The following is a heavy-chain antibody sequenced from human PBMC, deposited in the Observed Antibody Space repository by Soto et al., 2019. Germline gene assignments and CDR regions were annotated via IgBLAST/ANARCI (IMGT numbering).Heavy chain of an antibody. D-gene: IGHD3-10*01. CDR3: ARDRGYGSGSYYNPYYFDY. J-gene: IGHJ4*02. CDR2: IYTSGST. Sequence: QVQLQESGPGLVKPSETLSLTCTVSGGSISSFYWSWIRQPAGKGLPWIGRIYTSGSTNYNPSLKSRGTMSVDTSKNPYSLKLSCLAAEDTAVYYCARDRGYGSGSYYNPYYFDYWGQGTLVTVSS. V-gene: IGHV4-4*07. CDR1: GGSISSFY.